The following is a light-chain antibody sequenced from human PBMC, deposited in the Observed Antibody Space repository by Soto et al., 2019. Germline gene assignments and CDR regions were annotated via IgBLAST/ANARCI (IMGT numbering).Light chain of an antibody. CDR2: WAS. CDR1: QSVLYSSNNKNY. J-gene: IGKJ1*01. V-gene: IGKV4-1*01. Sequence: DIVMTQSPGSLAVSLGERATINCKSSQSVLYSSNNKNYLAWYQQKPGQPPRLLVYWASTRQSGVPDRFSGSGSGTDFTLTISSLQAEDVAVYYCQKYYSIPRTFGQGTKVAIK. CDR3: QKYYSIPRT.